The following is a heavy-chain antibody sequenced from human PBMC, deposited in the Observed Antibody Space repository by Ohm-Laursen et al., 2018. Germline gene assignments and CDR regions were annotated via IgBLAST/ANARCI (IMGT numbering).Heavy chain of an antibody. CDR3: ARDLQASTSGWYWDY. Sequence: ASVKVSCKASGYTFTSYYVHWVRQAPGQGLEWMAIINPRDGNTNYAQNFQGRVTMTRDTSTSTVYMELSSLRSEDTAVYYCARDLQASTSGWYWDYWGQGTLVTVSS. CDR1: GYTFTSYY. D-gene: IGHD6-19*01. J-gene: IGHJ4*02. CDR2: INPRDGNT. V-gene: IGHV1-46*01.